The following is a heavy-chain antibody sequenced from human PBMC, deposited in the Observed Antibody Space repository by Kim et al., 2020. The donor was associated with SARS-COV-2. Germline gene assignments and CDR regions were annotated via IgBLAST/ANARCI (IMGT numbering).Heavy chain of an antibody. V-gene: IGHV5-51*01. D-gene: IGHD6-13*01. J-gene: IGHJ3*02. Sequence: GESLKISCKGSGYSFISYWIGWARQMPGKGLEWMGVIYPGDSDTRYSPSFEGQVTISADKSISTAYLQGSSLKASDTAMYYCARSVIAAADAFDIWGQGTMVTVSS. CDR2: IYPGDSDT. CDR1: GYSFISYW. CDR3: ARSVIAAADAFDI.